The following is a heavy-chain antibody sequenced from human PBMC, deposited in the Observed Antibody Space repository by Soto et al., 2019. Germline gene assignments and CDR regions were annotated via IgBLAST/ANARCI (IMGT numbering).Heavy chain of an antibody. CDR1: GGSISSGGYY. CDR2: IYYSGST. CDR3: ARRTTVTTYYFDY. J-gene: IGHJ4*02. D-gene: IGHD4-17*01. Sequence: QVQLQESGPGLVKPSQTLSLTCTVSGGSISSGGYYWSWIRQHPGKGLEWIGYIYYSGSTYYNPSLKSRGTISVDTSKNQFSLKLSSVTAADTAVYYCARRTTVTTYYFDYWGQGTLVTVSS. V-gene: IGHV4-31*03.